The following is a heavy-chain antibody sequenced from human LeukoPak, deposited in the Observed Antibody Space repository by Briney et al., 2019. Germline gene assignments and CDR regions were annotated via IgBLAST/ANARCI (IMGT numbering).Heavy chain of an antibody. CDR1: GGSISSGSYY. J-gene: IGHJ4*02. CDR3: ASSSWLKDANFDS. V-gene: IGHV4-61*02. D-gene: IGHD6-13*01. CDR2: GRMYNSEST. Sequence: SETLSLTCAVSGGSISSGSYYWNWIRQPAGKGLEWIGRIGRMYNSESTNYHPSLKSRLTISLHTSKNQFSLKLNSVTAADTAVYYCASSSWLKDANFDSWGQGTLVTVSS.